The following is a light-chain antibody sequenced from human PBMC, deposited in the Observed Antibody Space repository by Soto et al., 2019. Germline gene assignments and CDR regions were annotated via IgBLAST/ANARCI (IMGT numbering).Light chain of an antibody. J-gene: IGLJ1*01. CDR2: EGS. CDR3: CSYAGSSTSYV. V-gene: IGLV2-23*01. Sequence: QSALTQPASVSGSPGQSITISCTGTSSDVGSYNLVSWYQQHPGKAPKLMIYEGSKRPSGVSNRFSGSKSGNTASLTISGLQAEDDADYYCCSYAGSSTSYVFGTGTKLTVL. CDR1: SSDVGSYNL.